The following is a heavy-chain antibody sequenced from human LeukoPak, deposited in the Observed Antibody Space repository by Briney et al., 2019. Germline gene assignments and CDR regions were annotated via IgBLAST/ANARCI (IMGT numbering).Heavy chain of an antibody. J-gene: IGHJ4*02. V-gene: IGHV3-23*01. Sequence: GGSLRLSCAASGFTFSSYAMSWVRQAPGKGLEWVSAICGSGGSTYYADSVKGRFTISRDNSKNTLYLQMNSLRAEDTALYYCATPFPVAGTVWGQGTLVTVSS. CDR2: ICGSGGST. CDR3: ATPFPVAGTV. CDR1: GFTFSSYA. D-gene: IGHD6-19*01.